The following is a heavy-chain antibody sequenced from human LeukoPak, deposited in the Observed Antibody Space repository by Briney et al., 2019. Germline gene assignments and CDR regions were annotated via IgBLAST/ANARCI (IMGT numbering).Heavy chain of an antibody. D-gene: IGHD3-10*01. V-gene: IGHV4-34*01. Sequence: PSETLSLTCAVYGGSFSGYYWSWIRQPPGKGLEWIGEINHSGSTNYNPSLKSRVTMSVDTSKNQFSLKLSSVTAADTAVYYCARDSAELESLWFGDSVGYNWFDPWGQGTLVTVSP. CDR2: INHSGST. CDR1: GGSFSGYY. CDR3: ARDSAELESLWFGDSVGYNWFDP. J-gene: IGHJ5*02.